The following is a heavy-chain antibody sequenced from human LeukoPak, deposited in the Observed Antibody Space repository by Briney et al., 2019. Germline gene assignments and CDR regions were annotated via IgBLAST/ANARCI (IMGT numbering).Heavy chain of an antibody. Sequence: SETLSLTCTVSGGSISGNYYWSWIRQPPGKRLEWIGEINHSGSTNYNPSLKSRVTISVDTSKNQFSLKLSSVTAADTAVYYCARRGYSYGWGWFDPWGQGTLVTVSS. CDR2: INHSGST. D-gene: IGHD5-18*01. CDR1: GGSISGNYY. CDR3: ARRGYSYGWGWFDP. J-gene: IGHJ5*02. V-gene: IGHV4-34*01.